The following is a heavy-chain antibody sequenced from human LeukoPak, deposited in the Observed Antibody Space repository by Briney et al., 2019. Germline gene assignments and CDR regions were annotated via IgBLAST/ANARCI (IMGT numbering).Heavy chain of an antibody. CDR1: GFTFNTYW. CDR2: IKHDGSEK. CDR3: ARDKIEAAVSGSLFDH. Sequence: GGSLRLSCAASGFTFNTYWMTWVRQAPGKGLEWVANIKHDGSEKNYADSVKGRFTISRDNAKNSLYLQTNSLRAEDTAVYYCARDKIEAAVSGSLFDHWGQGTLVTVSS. D-gene: IGHD6-13*01. V-gene: IGHV3-7*01. J-gene: IGHJ5*02.